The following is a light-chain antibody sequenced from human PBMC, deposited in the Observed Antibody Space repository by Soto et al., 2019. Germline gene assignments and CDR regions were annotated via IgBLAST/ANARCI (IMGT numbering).Light chain of an antibody. CDR3: QQLKSYTEWT. V-gene: IGKV1-9*01. J-gene: IGKJ1*01. CDR1: QGISTY. Sequence: IQLTQSPSSLSASVGDRVTITCRASQGISTYLAWYQQKPGKAPKLLIYAASTLQSGVPSRFSGSGSGTYFTLTISSLQPEDFATYYCQQLKSYTEWTFGQGTKVEIK. CDR2: AAS.